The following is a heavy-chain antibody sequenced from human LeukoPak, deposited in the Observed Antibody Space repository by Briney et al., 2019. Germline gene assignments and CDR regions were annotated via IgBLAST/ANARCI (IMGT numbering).Heavy chain of an antibody. CDR2: ISSSNSIL. Sequence: NPGGALRLSCAASRFTFSSYSMNTGRQTPGKGLDGVASISSSNSILYDVESVTGRFTISRDNAKNSLYLQMNSLRVEDTAVYYCARCTTGRTFGSLREIKRSREIEYWGQGTLVTVSS. J-gene: IGHJ4*02. V-gene: IGHV3-21*01. CDR1: RFTFSSYS. CDR3: ARCTTGRTFGSLREIKRSREIEY. D-gene: IGHD1-1*01.